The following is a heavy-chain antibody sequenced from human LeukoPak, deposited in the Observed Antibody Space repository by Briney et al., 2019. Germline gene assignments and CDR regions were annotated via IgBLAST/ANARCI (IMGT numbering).Heavy chain of an antibody. D-gene: IGHD3-3*01. CDR1: GGSFSGYY. CDR3: ARRRYDFWSGYQGYYMDV. CDR2: INHSGST. Sequence: SETLSLTCAVYGGSFSGYYWSWIRQPPGKGPEWIGEINHSGSTNYNPSLKSRVTISVDTSKNQFSLKLSSVTAADTAVYYCARRRYDFWSGYQGYYMDVWGKGTTVTVSS. V-gene: IGHV4-34*01. J-gene: IGHJ6*03.